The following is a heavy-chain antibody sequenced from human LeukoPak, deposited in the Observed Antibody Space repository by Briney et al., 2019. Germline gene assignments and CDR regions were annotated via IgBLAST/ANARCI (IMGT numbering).Heavy chain of an antibody. CDR2: ISSSSSYI. J-gene: IGHJ6*03. V-gene: IGHV3-21*01. CDR3: ARDPKWDYDILTGYYYYYYYYMDV. D-gene: IGHD3-9*01. CDR1: GFTFSSYS. Sequence: GGSLRLSCAASGFTFSSYSKNWVRQAPGKGLEWVSSISSSSSYIYYADSVKGRFTISRDNAKNSLYLQMNSLKAEDTAVYYCARDPKWDYDILTGYYYYYYYYMDVWGKGSTVTVSS.